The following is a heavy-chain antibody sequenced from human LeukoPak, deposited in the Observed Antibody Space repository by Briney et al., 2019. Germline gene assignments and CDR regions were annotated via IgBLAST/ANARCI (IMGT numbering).Heavy chain of an antibody. Sequence: GGSLRLSCAASGFTFSDYYMSWIRQAPGKGLEWVSAISGSGGSTYYADSVKGRFTISRDNSKNTLYLQMNSLRAEDTAVYYCARSTTVYSNSPFDFWGQGTLVTVSS. CDR3: ARSTTVYSNSPFDF. CDR2: ISGSGGST. J-gene: IGHJ4*02. D-gene: IGHD6-13*01. V-gene: IGHV3-23*01. CDR1: GFTFSDYY.